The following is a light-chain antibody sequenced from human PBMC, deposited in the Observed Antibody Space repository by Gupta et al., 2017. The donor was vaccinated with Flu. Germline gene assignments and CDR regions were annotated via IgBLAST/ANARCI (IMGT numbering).Light chain of an antibody. J-gene: IGKJ2*01. CDR1: QSVSSY. CDR3: QHLSN. CDR2: EAS. V-gene: IGKV3-11*01. Sequence: EIVLTQSPATLSLSPGERATLSCRASQSVSSYLAWYQQKPGQATRLLIYEASNRATGIRGRFSGSGSGTDFTRHSSGVEPEDCEGDDGQHLSNFGQGTKLEIK.